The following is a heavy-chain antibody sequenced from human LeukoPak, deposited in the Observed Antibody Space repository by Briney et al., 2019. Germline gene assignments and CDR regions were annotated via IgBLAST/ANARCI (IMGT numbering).Heavy chain of an antibody. CDR2: IYYSGST. CDR3: ARRGISSAFDI. V-gene: IGHV4-59*08. CDR1: GVSISSYY. D-gene: IGHD2-15*01. J-gene: IGHJ3*02. Sequence: SETLSLTCTVSGVSISSYYWSWIRQPPGMGLEWIGYIYYSGSTNYNPSLKSRVTISVDTSKNQFSLKLSSVTAADTAVYYCARRGISSAFDIWGQGAMVTVSS.